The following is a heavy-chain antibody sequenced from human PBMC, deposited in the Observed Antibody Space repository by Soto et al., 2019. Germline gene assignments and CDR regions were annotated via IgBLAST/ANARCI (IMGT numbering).Heavy chain of an antibody. J-gene: IGHJ4*02. CDR2: ISSSSSYI. Sequence: PGGSLRLSCAASGFTFSSYSMNWVLQAPGKGLEWVSSISSSSSYIYYADSVKGRFTISRDNAKNSLYLQMNSLRAEGTAVYYCARDPRVAAAGYFDYWGQGTLVTVSS. CDR1: GFTFSSYS. D-gene: IGHD6-13*01. V-gene: IGHV3-21*01. CDR3: ARDPRVAAAGYFDY.